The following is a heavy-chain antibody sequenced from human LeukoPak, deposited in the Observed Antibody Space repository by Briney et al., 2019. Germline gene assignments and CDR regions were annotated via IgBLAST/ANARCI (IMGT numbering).Heavy chain of an antibody. Sequence: GGSLRLSCAASGFTFSSYDMHSVRQATGKGLEWVSAIGAAGDTYYPGSVKGRFTISRENAKNSLYLQMNSLRDGDTAVYYCARGDSSYYYMDVWGKGTTVTVSS. J-gene: IGHJ6*03. CDR3: ARGDSSYYYMDV. D-gene: IGHD3-22*01. V-gene: IGHV3-13*01. CDR2: IGAAGDT. CDR1: GFTFSSYD.